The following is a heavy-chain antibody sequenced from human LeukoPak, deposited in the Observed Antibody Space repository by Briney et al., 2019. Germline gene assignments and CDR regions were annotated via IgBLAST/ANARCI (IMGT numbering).Heavy chain of an antibody. V-gene: IGHV4-34*01. D-gene: IGHD6-13*01. CDR1: GGSFSGYY. CDR3: ARMDPSSSWYH. Sequence: SETLSLTCAVYGGSFSGYYWSWIRQPPGKGLEWIGEINHSGSTNYNPSLKSRVTISVDTSKNQFSLKLSSVTAADTAVYYYARMDPSSSWYHWGQGTPVTVSS. J-gene: IGHJ5*02. CDR2: INHSGST.